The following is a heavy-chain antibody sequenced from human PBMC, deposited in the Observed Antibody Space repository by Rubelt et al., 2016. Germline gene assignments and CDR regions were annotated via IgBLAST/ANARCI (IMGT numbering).Heavy chain of an antibody. J-gene: IGHJ2*01. V-gene: IGHV4-59*12. CDR1: GGSISSYY. CDR2: IDHRGST. D-gene: IGHD5-24*01. CDR3: AREAGRDGYQEGGHFDL. Sequence: QVQLQESGPGLVKPSETLSLTCTVSGGSISSYYWSWIRQPPGKGLEWIGEIDHRGSTNYNPSLKVRVTISVDTSKNQFSLKLSSVTAADTAVYYCAREAGRDGYQEGGHFDLWGRGTLVTVSS.